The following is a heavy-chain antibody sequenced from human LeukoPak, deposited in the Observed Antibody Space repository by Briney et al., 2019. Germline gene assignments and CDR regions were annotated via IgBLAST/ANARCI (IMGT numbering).Heavy chain of an antibody. CDR1: GGSISSGSYY. J-gene: IGHJ4*02. CDR3: ASTQLLPPSLDY. V-gene: IGHV4-61*02. Sequence: SETLSLTCTVSGGSISSGSYYWSSIRQPAGKGLEWIGRIYTSGSTNYNPSLKSRVTISVDTSKNQFSLKLSSVTAADTAVYYCASTQLLPPSLDYWGQGTLVTVSS. CDR2: IYTSGST. D-gene: IGHD2-2*01.